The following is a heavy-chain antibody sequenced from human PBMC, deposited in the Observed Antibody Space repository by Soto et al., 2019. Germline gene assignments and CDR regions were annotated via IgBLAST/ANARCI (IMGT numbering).Heavy chain of an antibody. D-gene: IGHD2-2*01. Sequence: GASVKVSCKASGYTFTSYGISWVRQAPGQGLEWMGWISAYNGNTNYAQKFQGRVTMTRNTSISTAYMELSSLRSEDTAVYYCARASTSVDAFDIWGQGTMVTVSS. V-gene: IGHV1-18*01. CDR3: ARASTSVDAFDI. CDR2: ISAYNGNT. CDR1: GYTFTSYG. J-gene: IGHJ3*02.